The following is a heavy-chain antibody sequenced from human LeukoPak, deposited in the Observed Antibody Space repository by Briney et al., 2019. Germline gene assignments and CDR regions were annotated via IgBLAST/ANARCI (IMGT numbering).Heavy chain of an antibody. V-gene: IGHV4-34*01. CDR3: ARQKGYYYGSGSYNLDY. J-gene: IGHJ4*02. CDR2: INHSGST. CDR1: GGSCSGYY. Sequence: PSETLSLTCAVYGGSCSGYYWSWIRQPPGKGLEWIGEINHSGSTNYNPSLKSRVTISVDTSKNQFSLKLSSVTAADTAVYYCARQKGYYYGSGSYNLDYWGQGTLVTVSS. D-gene: IGHD3-10*01.